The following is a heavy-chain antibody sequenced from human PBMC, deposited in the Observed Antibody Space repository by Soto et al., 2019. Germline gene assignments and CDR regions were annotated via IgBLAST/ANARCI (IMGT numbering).Heavy chain of an antibody. V-gene: IGHV1-18*04. CDR3: VLGGLETGYYRDMDY. J-gene: IGHJ4*02. Sequence: QDNLVQYGAEVKKPGASAKVSCKASGYTFKNYGINWVRQAPGRGLEWVAWISAYNGDTSYAQHFQGRVTVTTETLTNTAYMELRSLRPDDTAVYFCVLGGLETGYYRDMDYWGQGTLVSVSS. D-gene: IGHD3-9*01. CDR2: ISAYNGDT. CDR1: GYTFKNYG.